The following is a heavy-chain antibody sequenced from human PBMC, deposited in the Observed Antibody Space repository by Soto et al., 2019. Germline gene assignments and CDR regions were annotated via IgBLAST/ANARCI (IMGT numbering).Heavy chain of an antibody. V-gene: IGHV3-30-3*01. D-gene: IGHD6-19*01. CDR3: ARDSSGWFSFFDY. CDR1: GVSVCTFA. Sequence: WGSPRLSCAASGVSVCTFAMSGVRQDPGRGLEWVAVISYDGSNQYYVDSVRARFTISRDNSKNTLYLQLDSLRIEDTAVYYCARDSSGWFSFFDYWGQGTPVTVSS. CDR2: ISYDGSNQ. J-gene: IGHJ4*02.